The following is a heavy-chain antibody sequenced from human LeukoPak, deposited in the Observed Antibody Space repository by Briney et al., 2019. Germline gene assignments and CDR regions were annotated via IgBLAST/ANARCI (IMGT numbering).Heavy chain of an antibody. J-gene: IGHJ6*02. CDR2: ISGSGGST. Sequence: PGGSLRLSCAASGFTFSSYSMSWVRQAPGKGLEWVSAISGSGGSTYYADSVKGRFTISRDNAKNSLYLQMNSLRAEDTAVYYCAREKQQLSYYYGMDVWGQGTTVTVSS. CDR1: GFTFSSYS. V-gene: IGHV3-23*01. D-gene: IGHD6-13*01. CDR3: AREKQQLSYYYGMDV.